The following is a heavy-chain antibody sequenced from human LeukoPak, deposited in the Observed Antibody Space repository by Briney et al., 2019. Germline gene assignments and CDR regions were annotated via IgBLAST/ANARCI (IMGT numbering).Heavy chain of an antibody. Sequence: LTGGSLRLSCAASGFTFSSYVMSWVRQAPGKGLEWVSVIYSGGSTYYADSVKGRFTISRDNSKNTLYLQMNSLRAEDTAVYYCATQNYYDSSGYYDYWGQGTLVTVSS. D-gene: IGHD3-22*01. CDR2: IYSGGST. CDR1: GFTFSSYV. V-gene: IGHV3-66*01. CDR3: ATQNYYDSSGYYDY. J-gene: IGHJ4*02.